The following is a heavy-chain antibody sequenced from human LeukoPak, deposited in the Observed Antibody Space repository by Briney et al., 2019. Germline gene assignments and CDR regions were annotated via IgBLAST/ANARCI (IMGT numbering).Heavy chain of an antibody. Sequence: GGSLRLSCAASGFTVSSNYMSWVRQAPGKGLEWVSYISSSGSTIYYADSVKGRFTISRDNAKNSLYLQMNSLRAEDTAVYYCARDVDYANPRHDYWGQGTLVTVSS. CDR2: ISSSGSTI. D-gene: IGHD4/OR15-4a*01. V-gene: IGHV3-11*04. CDR1: GFTVSSNY. CDR3: ARDVDYANPRHDY. J-gene: IGHJ4*02.